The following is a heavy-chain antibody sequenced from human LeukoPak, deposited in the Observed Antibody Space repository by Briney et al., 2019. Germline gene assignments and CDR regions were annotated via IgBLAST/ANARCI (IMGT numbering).Heavy chain of an antibody. J-gene: IGHJ4*02. CDR3: AKGAERGYSYGGDYFDY. Sequence: GRPLRLCCAASGFTFSSYGMHWVRQASGKGLEWVAVISYDGSNKYYADSVKGRFTISRDNSKNTLYLQMNSLRAEDTAVYYCAKGAERGYSYGGDYFDYWGQGTLVTVSS. CDR1: GFTFSSYG. D-gene: IGHD5-18*01. V-gene: IGHV3-30*18. CDR2: ISYDGSNK.